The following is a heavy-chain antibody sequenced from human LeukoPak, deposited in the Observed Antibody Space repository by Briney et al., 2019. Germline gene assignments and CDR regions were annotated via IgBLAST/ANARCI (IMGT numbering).Heavy chain of an antibody. CDR3: AKRGIPSYSSGYYYFDY. Sequence: AGGSLRLSCAASGFTFGSYAMSWVRQAPGKGLEWVSAISGSGGSTYYADSVKGRFTISRDNSKNTLYLQMNSLRAEDTAVYYCAKRGIPSYSSGYYYFDYWGQGTLVTVSS. V-gene: IGHV3-23*01. D-gene: IGHD6-19*01. J-gene: IGHJ4*02. CDR1: GFTFGSYA. CDR2: ISGSGGST.